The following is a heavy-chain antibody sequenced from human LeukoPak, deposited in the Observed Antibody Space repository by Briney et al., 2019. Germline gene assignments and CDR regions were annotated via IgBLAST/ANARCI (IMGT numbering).Heavy chain of an antibody. CDR3: GVRGYSYGYSWNFDY. D-gene: IGHD5-18*01. V-gene: IGHV4-34*01. J-gene: IGHJ4*02. CDR1: GGSFSGYY. CDR2: INHSGST. Sequence: PSETLSLTCAVYGGSFSGYYWSWIRQPPGKGLEWTGEINHSGSTNYNPSLKSRVTISVDTSKDQFSLKLSSVTAADTAVYYCGVRGYSYGYSWNFDYWGQGTLVTVSS.